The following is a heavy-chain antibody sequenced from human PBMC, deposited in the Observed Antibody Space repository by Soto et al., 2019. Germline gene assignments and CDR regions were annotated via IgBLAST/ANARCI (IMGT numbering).Heavy chain of an antibody. CDR2: ISSSSSTI. Sequence: GSLRLSCAASGFTFSRYGMNWVRQAPGKGLEWVAYISSSSSTIYYADSVKGRFTISRDNAKNSLYLQMNSLRDEDTAVYYCARDRWGYCGTDCYPLDVWGQGTTVTVS. J-gene: IGHJ6*02. V-gene: IGHV3-48*02. D-gene: IGHD2-21*02. CDR3: ARDRWGYCGTDCYPLDV. CDR1: GFTFSRYG.